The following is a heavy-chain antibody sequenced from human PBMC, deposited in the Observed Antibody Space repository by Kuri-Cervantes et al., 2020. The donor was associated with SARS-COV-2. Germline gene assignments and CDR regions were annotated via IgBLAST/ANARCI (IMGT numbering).Heavy chain of an antibody. CDR1: GGSISSSSYY. D-gene: IGHD6-6*01. CDR2: IYYSGST. Sequence: SETLSLTCTVSGGSISSSSYYWGWIRQPPGKGLEWIGSIYYSGSTYYNPSLKSRVTISVDTSKNQFSLKLSSVTAADTAVYYCASIAARPYFDYWGRGTLVTVSS. V-gene: IGHV4-39*01. CDR3: ASIAARPYFDY. J-gene: IGHJ4*02.